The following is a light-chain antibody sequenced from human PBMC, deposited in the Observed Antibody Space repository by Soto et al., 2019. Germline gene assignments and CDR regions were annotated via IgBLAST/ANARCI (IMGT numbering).Light chain of an antibody. CDR2: GAS. J-gene: IGKJ2*01. CDR1: QSVSSN. CDR3: QQYNNWPQT. V-gene: IGKV3-15*01. Sequence: EIVMTQSPATLSVSPGERATLSCRASQSVSSNLDWYQQKPGQAPRLLIYGASTRATGIPARFSGSGSGTEFTLTISSLQSEEFAVYSCQQYNNWPQTFGQGTKLEIK.